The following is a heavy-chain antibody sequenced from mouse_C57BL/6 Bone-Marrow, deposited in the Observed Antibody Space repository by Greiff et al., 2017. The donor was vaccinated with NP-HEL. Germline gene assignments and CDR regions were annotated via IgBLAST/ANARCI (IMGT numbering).Heavy chain of an antibody. CDR3: AIQLRYAMDY. D-gene: IGHD1-1*01. CDR1: GFTFSDYY. V-gene: IGHV5-12*01. CDR2: ISNGGGST. J-gene: IGHJ4*01. Sequence: EVHLVESGGGLVQPGGSLKLSCAASGFTFSDYYMYWVRQTPEKRLEWVAYISNGGGSTYYPDTVKGRFTISRDNATNTLYLQMSRLKSEDTAMYYCAIQLRYAMDYWGQGTSVTVSS.